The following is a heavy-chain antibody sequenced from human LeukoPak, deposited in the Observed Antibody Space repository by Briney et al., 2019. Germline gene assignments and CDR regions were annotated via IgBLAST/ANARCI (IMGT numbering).Heavy chain of an antibody. Sequence: SETLSLTCTVSGGSINSRDYYWGWIRQPSGKGLEWIGSIQYGGSSYYNPSFKSRVTISVDTSKNQFSLKLNSVTAADTAVYYCANYGGSSRPLDYWGQGTLVTVSS. J-gene: IGHJ4*02. CDR2: IQYGGSS. V-gene: IGHV4-39*07. CDR3: ANYGGSSRPLDY. D-gene: IGHD4-23*01. CDR1: GGSINSRDYY.